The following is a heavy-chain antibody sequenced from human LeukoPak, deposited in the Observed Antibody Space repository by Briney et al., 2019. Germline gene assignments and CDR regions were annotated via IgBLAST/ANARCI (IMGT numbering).Heavy chain of an antibody. J-gene: IGHJ4*02. CDR1: SSSFNFYY. V-gene: IGHV4-4*07. D-gene: IGHD1-26*01. Sequence: PSETLSLTCIVSSSSFNFYYWSWIRQPAGKGLEWIGRIHASGSTSYNPSLKSRLTMSIDTPTTQFSLKLTSVTAADTAVYYCAGVQSVFVADQWVEGFLDYWGQGALVTVSS. CDR2: IHASGST. CDR3: AGVQSVFVADQWVEGFLDY.